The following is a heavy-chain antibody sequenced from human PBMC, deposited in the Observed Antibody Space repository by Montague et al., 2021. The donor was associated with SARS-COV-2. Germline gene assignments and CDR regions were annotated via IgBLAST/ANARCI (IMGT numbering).Heavy chain of an antibody. V-gene: IGHV4-39*02. CDR3: ARGGRVGTVVVVIAIPYYLYY. CDR1: GGSISSSSYY. CDR2: IYYSGST. Sequence: SETLSLTCTVSGGSISSSSYYWVWIRQPPGKGLEWIVSIYYSGSTYYNPSLKIRVSVSVYTSKNPFSLKPTSVTAAATSVYYCARGGRVGTVVVVIAIPYYLYYWGQGTLVTGSS. D-gene: IGHD2-21*01. J-gene: IGHJ4*02.